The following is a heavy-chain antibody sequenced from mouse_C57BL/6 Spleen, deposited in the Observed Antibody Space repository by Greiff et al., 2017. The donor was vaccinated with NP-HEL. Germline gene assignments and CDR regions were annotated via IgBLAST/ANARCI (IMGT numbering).Heavy chain of an antibody. CDR2: IDPENGDT. J-gene: IGHJ3*01. Sequence: VQLKQSGAELVRPGASVKLSCTASGFNIKDDYMHWVKQRPEQGLEWIGWIDPENGDTEYASKFQGKATITADTSSNTAYLQLSSLTSEDTAVYYCTRYYYGSVWGQGTLVTVSA. CDR1: GFNIKDDY. CDR3: TRYYYGSV. V-gene: IGHV14-4*01. D-gene: IGHD1-1*01.